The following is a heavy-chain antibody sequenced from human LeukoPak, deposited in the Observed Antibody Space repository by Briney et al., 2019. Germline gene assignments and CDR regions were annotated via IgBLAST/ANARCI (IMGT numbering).Heavy chain of an antibody. V-gene: IGHV4-59*01. D-gene: IGHD3-9*01. CDR2: IYYSGST. CDR3: ARSQYYDIPRTWFDP. CDR1: GGSISSYY. J-gene: IGHJ5*02. Sequence: SETLSLTCTVSGGSISSYYWSWIRQPPGKGLEWIGYIYYSGSTNYNPSLKSRVTISVDTSKNQFSLKLSSVTAADTAVYYCARSQYYDIPRTWFDPWGQGTLVTVSS.